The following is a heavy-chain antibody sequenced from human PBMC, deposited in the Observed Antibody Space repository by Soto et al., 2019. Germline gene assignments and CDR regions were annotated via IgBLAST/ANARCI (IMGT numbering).Heavy chain of an antibody. V-gene: IGHV3-9*01. CDR1: GFTFDDYA. Sequence: EVQLVESGGGLVQPGRSLRLSCAASGFTFDDYAMHWVRQAPGKGLEWVSGISWNSGSIGYADSVKGRFTISRDNAKNSLYLQMNSLRAEDTALYYCAKDVRRGGSCYFPDYWGQGTLVTVSS. D-gene: IGHD2-15*01. CDR2: ISWNSGSI. J-gene: IGHJ4*02. CDR3: AKDVRRGGSCYFPDY.